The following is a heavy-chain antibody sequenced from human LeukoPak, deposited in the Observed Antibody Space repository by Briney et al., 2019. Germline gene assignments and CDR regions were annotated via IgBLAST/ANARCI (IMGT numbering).Heavy chain of an antibody. D-gene: IGHD1-26*01. CDR3: ARDPPGMVAPSLDY. J-gene: IGHJ4*02. CDR1: GFTFSSYG. V-gene: IGHV3-33*01. CDR2: IWYDGSNK. Sequence: PGGSLRLSCAASGFTFSSYGMHWVRQAPGKGLEWVAVIWYDGSNKYYADSVKGRFTISRDNSKNTLYLQMNSLRAEDTAVYYCARDPPGMVAPSLDYWGQGTLVTVSS.